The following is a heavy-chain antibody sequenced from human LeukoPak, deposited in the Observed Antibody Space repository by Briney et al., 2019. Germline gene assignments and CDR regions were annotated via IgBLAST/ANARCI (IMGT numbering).Heavy chain of an antibody. CDR3: AKDLLTWVVVFDAFDI. CDR2: ISYDGNTK. CDR1: EFTFGSYG. V-gene: IGHV3-30*18. D-gene: IGHD3-22*01. Sequence: PGGSLRLSCAASEFTFGSYGMHWDRQAPGKGLEWVAVISYDGNTKYYADSVEGRFTISRDNSKNTLYLQMNSLTSEDTALYYCAKDLLTWVVVFDAFDIWGQGTMVTVSS. J-gene: IGHJ3*02.